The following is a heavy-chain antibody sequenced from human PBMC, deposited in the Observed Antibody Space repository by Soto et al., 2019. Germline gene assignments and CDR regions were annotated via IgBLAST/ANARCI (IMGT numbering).Heavy chain of an antibody. D-gene: IGHD4-17*01. Sequence: GGSLRLSCVASGFTFENYAMNWVRQAPGRGLEWVSNIGGRGGNTVYADSMRGRFTISRDNSKNTVYLEMHNLRVEDSATYYCAKPSAYGDFAGSFDSWGQGTQVTVSS. CDR3: AKPSAYGDFAGSFDS. V-gene: IGHV3-23*01. CDR1: GFTFENYA. J-gene: IGHJ4*02. CDR2: IGGRGGNT.